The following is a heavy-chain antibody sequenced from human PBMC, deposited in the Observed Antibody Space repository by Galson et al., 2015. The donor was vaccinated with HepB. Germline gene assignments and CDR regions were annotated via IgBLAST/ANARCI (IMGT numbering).Heavy chain of an antibody. D-gene: IGHD2/OR15-2a*01. V-gene: IGHV1-18*01. CDR3: ARARYNISPPDF. CDR1: GYIFTNYG. J-gene: IGHJ4*02. Sequence: SVKVSCKASGYIFTNYGISWVRQAPGQGLEWMGWIFTYNDNTDYGQKFQGRVTMTTDTSTNTAYMELRHLRSDDTAIYYCARARYNISPPDFWGQGTLVTVSS. CDR2: IFTYNDNT.